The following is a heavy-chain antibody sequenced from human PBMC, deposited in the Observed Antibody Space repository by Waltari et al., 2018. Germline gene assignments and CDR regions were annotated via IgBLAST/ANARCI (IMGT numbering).Heavy chain of an antibody. J-gene: IGHJ4*02. V-gene: IGHV4-4*02. D-gene: IGHD6-13*01. CDR3: AKHIGVSGTRGFDF. Sequence: QVQLQESGPGLVRPSENLSLTCAVSGAPISSGNWWSWVRQPPGKGLEWIGEIYHTGTTYYNPSLQSRVTTSLDKSKNQLSLKVESVTAADTAVYYCAKHIGVSGTRGFDFWGQGTLVTVSS. CDR1: GAPISSGNW. CDR2: IYHTGTT.